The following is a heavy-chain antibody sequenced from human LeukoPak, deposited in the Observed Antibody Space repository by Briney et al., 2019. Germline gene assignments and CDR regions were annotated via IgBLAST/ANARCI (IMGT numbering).Heavy chain of an antibody. CDR1: GFTLSSNY. Sequence: GGSLRLSCAASGFTLSSNYMSWVRQAPGKGLEGVSVIYSGGSTYYADSVKGRFTISRDNSKNTLYLQMNSLRAEDTAVYYCARDDIVVVPAATHYYYYGMDVWGQGTTVTVSS. D-gene: IGHD2-2*01. J-gene: IGHJ6*02. V-gene: IGHV3-66*01. CDR3: ARDDIVVVPAATHYYYYGMDV. CDR2: IYSGGST.